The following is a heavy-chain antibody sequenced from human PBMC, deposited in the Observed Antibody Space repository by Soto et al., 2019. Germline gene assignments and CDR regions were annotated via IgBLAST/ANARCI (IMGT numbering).Heavy chain of an antibody. Sequence: QVQLEQWGAGLLKPSETLSLTCAVYGGSFSGYYWSWIRQPPGKGLEWLGEINHSGITDYNPSLKSRVTISIDTSKNRFSLKLNSVTAAEAAVYYCAIGPRMGLAGVGYWGQGTLVTVSS. CDR1: GGSFSGYY. CDR2: INHSGIT. D-gene: IGHD6-19*01. V-gene: IGHV4-34*01. CDR3: AIGPRMGLAGVGY. J-gene: IGHJ4*02.